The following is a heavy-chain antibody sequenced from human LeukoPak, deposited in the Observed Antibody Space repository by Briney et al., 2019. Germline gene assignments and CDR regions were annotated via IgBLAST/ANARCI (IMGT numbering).Heavy chain of an antibody. Sequence: PGGSLRLSCAASGFTFSSYWMHWVRQAPGKGLVWVSRINTDGSSTAYADSVKGRFTIPRDNAKNTLYLQMNSLRAEDTAVYYCARSPAGRYYFDYWGQGTLVTVSS. V-gene: IGHV3-74*01. CDR2: INTDGSST. CDR3: ARSPAGRYYFDY. J-gene: IGHJ4*02. D-gene: IGHD2-2*01. CDR1: GFTFSSYW.